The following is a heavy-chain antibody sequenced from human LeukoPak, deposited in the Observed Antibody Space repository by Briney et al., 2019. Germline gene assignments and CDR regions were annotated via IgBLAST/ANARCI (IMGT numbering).Heavy chain of an antibody. CDR2: ISSSGSTI. V-gene: IGHV3-48*03. Sequence: GGSLGLSCAASGFTFSSYEMNWVRQAPGKGLEWVSYISSSGSTIYYVDSVKGRFTISRDNAKNSLYLQMNSLRAEDTAVYYCARDVWFGELFSFWGQGTLVTVSS. CDR1: GFTFSSYE. J-gene: IGHJ4*02. D-gene: IGHD3-10*01. CDR3: ARDVWFGELFSF.